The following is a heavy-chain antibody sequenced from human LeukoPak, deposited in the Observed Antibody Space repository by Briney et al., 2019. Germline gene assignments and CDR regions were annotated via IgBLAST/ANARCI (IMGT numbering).Heavy chain of an antibody. CDR3: ARGADLGGYGGNSGYYYYMDV. CDR2: INPSGGST. CDR1: GYTFTSYY. V-gene: IGHV1-46*01. J-gene: IGHJ6*03. D-gene: IGHD4-23*01. Sequence: ASVTVSCKASGYTFTSYYMHWVRQAPGQGLEWMGIINPSGGSTNYAQTFKGRVTMTRDMSTSTVYMELSSLRSEDTAVYYCARGADLGGYGGNSGYYYYMDVWGKGTTVTVSS.